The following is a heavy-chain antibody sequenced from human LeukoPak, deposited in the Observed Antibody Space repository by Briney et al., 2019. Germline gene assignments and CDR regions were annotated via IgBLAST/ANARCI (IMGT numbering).Heavy chain of an antibody. D-gene: IGHD3-10*01. Sequence: SETLSLTCAVSGYSISSAYFWGWVRQPPGQGLEWLATIYHGGSTSYNPALRGRVSVSIDTSGNQSSLKLTSVTAADTAMYFCARGENYSGSGIFDFWGQGTLVTVSS. V-gene: IGHV4-38-2*01. J-gene: IGHJ4*02. CDR3: ARGENYSGSGIFDF. CDR1: GYSISSAYF. CDR2: IYHGGST.